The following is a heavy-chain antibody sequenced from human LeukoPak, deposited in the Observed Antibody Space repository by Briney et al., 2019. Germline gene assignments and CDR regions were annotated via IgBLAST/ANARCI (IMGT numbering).Heavy chain of an antibody. Sequence: ASMKVSCKASGGTFSSYAISWVRQAPGQGLEWMGGIIPIFGTANYAQKFQGRVTITADESTSTAYMELSSLRSEDTAVYYCARGKWELLTDAFDIWGQGTMVTVSS. CDR3: ARGKWELLTDAFDI. CDR2: IIPIFGTA. D-gene: IGHD1-26*01. J-gene: IGHJ3*02. V-gene: IGHV1-69*13. CDR1: GGTFSSYA.